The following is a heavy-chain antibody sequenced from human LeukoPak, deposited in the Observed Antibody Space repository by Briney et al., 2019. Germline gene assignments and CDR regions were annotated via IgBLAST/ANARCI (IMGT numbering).Heavy chain of an antibody. CDR1: GVSVTSAGYF. CDR2: ISNSGTT. Sequence: SETLSLTCTVSGVSVTSAGYFWTWIRQHPGKGLEWIGYISNSGTTSYNPWLKSRVSISVDASTNQFSLSLRSVTAADTAVYYCARDVVVTSSPDAFDIWGQGTVVTVSS. V-gene: IGHV4-31*03. CDR3: ARDVVVTSSPDAFDI. D-gene: IGHD2-21*02. J-gene: IGHJ3*02.